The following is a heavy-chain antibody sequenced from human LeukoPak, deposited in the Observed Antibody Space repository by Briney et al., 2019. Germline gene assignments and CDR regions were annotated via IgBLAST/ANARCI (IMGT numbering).Heavy chain of an antibody. CDR3: AKGDDPITIFGVVTLDY. Sequence: PGGSLRLSCAASGFTFSTYAMSWVRQAPGKGLEWVSTISGSGGTTDYADSVKGRFTISRDNSKSTLHLQMNSLRAEDTAVYYCAKGDDPITIFGVVTLDYWGQGTLVTVSS. CDR1: GFTFSTYA. V-gene: IGHV3-23*01. CDR2: ISGSGGTT. J-gene: IGHJ4*02. D-gene: IGHD3-3*01.